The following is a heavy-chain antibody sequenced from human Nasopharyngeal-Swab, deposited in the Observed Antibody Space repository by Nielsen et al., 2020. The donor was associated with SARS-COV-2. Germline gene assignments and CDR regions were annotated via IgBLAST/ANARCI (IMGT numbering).Heavy chain of an antibody. CDR1: GFTFSSYA. CDR2: ISYDGSKK. CDR3: ARDQGSSWYTYYYYYGMDV. J-gene: IGHJ6*02. D-gene: IGHD6-13*01. V-gene: IGHV3-30-3*01. Sequence: GESLKISCAASGFTFSSYAMHWVRRAPGKGLEWVAVISYDGSKKYYADSVKGRFTISRDNSKNTLYLQMNSLRAEDTAVCYCARDQGSSWYTYYYYYGMDVWGQGTTVTVSS.